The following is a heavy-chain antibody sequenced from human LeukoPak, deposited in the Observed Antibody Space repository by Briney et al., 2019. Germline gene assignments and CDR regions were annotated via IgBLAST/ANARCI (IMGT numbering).Heavy chain of an antibody. CDR2: IKQDGSEK. V-gene: IGHV3-7*01. Sequence: GGSLRLSCAASGFTFSSHWMSWVRQAPGKGLEWVANIKQDGSEKYYVDSVKGRFTISRDNAKNSLYLQMNSLRAEDTAVYYCARDRSYYGSGQNWFDPWGQGTLVTVSS. CDR3: ARDRSYYGSGQNWFDP. CDR1: GFTFSSHW. D-gene: IGHD3-10*01. J-gene: IGHJ5*02.